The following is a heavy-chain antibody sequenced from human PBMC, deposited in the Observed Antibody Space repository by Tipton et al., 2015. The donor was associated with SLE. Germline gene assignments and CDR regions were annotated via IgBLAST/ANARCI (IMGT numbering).Heavy chain of an antibody. CDR2: IYTSGST. V-gene: IGHV4-61*02. Sequence: TLSLTCSVSGGSISSGGYYWSWIRQPAGKGLEWIGRIYTSGSTNYNPSLKSRVTISVDTSKNQFSLKLSSVTAADTAVYYCARVGGSYSYYYMDVWGKGTTVTVSS. D-gene: IGHD1-26*01. CDR3: ARVGGSYSYYYMDV. CDR1: GGSISSGGYY. J-gene: IGHJ6*03.